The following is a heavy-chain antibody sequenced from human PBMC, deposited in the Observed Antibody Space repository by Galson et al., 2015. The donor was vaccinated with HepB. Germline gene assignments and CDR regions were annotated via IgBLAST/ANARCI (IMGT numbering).Heavy chain of an antibody. CDR2: ISSDGSST. J-gene: IGHJ4*02. CDR3: GRSRVERAVAGTFDY. Sequence: SLRLSCAASGFTFSNYWMHWVRQTPGKGLVWVSRISSDGSSTNYADSVKGRFTISRDNAKNTVYLQMNSLSVDDTAVYYCGRSRVERAVAGTFDYWGQGTLV. V-gene: IGHV3-74*01. D-gene: IGHD6-19*01. CDR1: GFTFSNYW.